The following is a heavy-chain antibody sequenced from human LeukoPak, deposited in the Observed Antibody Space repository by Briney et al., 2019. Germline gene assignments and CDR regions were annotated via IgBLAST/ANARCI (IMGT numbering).Heavy chain of an antibody. CDR2: IYYSGST. Sequence: PSETLSLTCTVSGGSISSSSYYWGWLRQPPGKGLEWIGYIYYSGSTNYNPTLKSRVTISVDTSKNQCSLKLSSVTAADTAVYYCARVLIPRPAIFGVVSPWGQGTLVTVSS. J-gene: IGHJ5*02. CDR1: GGSISSSSYY. D-gene: IGHD3-3*01. V-gene: IGHV4-61*05. CDR3: ARVLIPRPAIFGVVSP.